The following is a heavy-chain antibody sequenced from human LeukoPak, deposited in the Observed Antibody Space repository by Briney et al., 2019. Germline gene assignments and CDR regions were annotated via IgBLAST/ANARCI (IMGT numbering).Heavy chain of an antibody. Sequence: SETLSLTSTVPGGSISSYYWSWIRQPPGKGLEWIGYIYYSGSTNYNPSLKSRVTISVDTSKNQFSLKLSSVTAADTAVYYCARSIAAEDYWGQGTLVTVSS. V-gene: IGHV4-59*01. J-gene: IGHJ4*02. CDR2: IYYSGST. CDR1: GGSISSYY. CDR3: ARSIAAEDY. D-gene: IGHD6-13*01.